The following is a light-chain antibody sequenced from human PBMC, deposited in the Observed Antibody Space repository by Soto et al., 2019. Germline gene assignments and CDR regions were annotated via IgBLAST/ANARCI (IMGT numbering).Light chain of an antibody. CDR1: QSISRH. J-gene: IGKJ1*01. CDR3: XQSYSTPPPWT. V-gene: IGKV1-39*01. Sequence: DIQMTQSPSSLSASVGDRVTITCRASQSISRHLNWYQQKPGKAPKLLIYAASSLQSGVPSRFSGSGSGTDFTLTISSLQPEDFATYYCXQSYSTPPPWTFGQGTKVEIK. CDR2: AAS.